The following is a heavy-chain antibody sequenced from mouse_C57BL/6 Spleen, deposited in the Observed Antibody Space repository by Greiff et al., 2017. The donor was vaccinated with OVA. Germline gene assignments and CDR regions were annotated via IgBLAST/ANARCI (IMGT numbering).Heavy chain of an antibody. J-gene: IGHJ4*01. CDR3: ASPLSNYLYYYARDY. CDR2: ISSGSSTI. Sequence: EVKLVESGGGLVKPGGSLKLSCAASGFTFSDYGMHWVRQAPEKGLEWVAYISSGSSTIYYADTVKGRFTISRDNAKNTLFLQMTSLRSEDTAMYYCASPLSNYLYYYARDYWGQGTSVTVSS. V-gene: IGHV5-17*01. D-gene: IGHD2-5*01. CDR1: GFTFSDYG.